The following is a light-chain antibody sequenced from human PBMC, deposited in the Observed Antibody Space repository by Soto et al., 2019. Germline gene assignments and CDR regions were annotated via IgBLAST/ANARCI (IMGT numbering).Light chain of an antibody. CDR2: GAS. Sequence: EIVLTQSPGTLSLSPGERATLSCRASQSVSSSYLAWYQQKPGQAPRLLIYGASSRAAGIPDRFSGSGSGTAFTLTISRLEPEDFAVYYCQQYGSSPRTVGQGTKGDSK. J-gene: IGKJ1*01. CDR3: QQYGSSPRT. CDR1: QSVSSSY. V-gene: IGKV3-20*01.